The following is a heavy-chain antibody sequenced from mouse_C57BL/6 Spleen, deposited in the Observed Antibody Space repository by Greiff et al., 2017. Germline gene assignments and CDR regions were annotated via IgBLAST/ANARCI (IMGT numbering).Heavy chain of an antibody. V-gene: IGHV1-69*01. J-gene: IGHJ4*01. Sequence: QVQLQQPGAELVMPGASVKLSCKASGYTFTSYWMHWVKQRPGQGLEWIGEIDPSDSYTNYNQKFKGKSTLTVDKSSSTAYMQLSSLTSEDSAVYYCAPLLWAMDYWGQGTSVTVSS. D-gene: IGHD2-10*01. CDR1: GYTFTSYW. CDR2: IDPSDSYT. CDR3: APLLWAMDY.